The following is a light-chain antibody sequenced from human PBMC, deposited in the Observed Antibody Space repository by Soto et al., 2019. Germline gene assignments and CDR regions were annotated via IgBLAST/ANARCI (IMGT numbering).Light chain of an antibody. CDR3: HQYDDLPYS. CDR2: DAS. Sequence: DIQMTQSPSSLTASVGDRVTITCQTSQNISKYLIWYQQSPGKAPNLLISDASNLEAGVPSRFSVRGSGTHFTLTLSSRQPEDIGIYYCHQYDDLPYSFGHGTSRQIK. CDR1: QNISKY. J-gene: IGKJ2*01. V-gene: IGKV1-33*01.